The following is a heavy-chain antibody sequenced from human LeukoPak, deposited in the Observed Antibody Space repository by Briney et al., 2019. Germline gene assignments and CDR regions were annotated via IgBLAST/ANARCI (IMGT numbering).Heavy chain of an antibody. J-gene: IGHJ2*01. V-gene: IGHV3-21*01. D-gene: IGHD2-2*01. Sequence: MPGGSLRLSCAASGFTFSSYSMNWVRQAPGKGLEWVSSISSGSSYIYYADSLKGRFTISRDNAKNSLFPQMNSLRAEDTAVYYCARDAYCSSTSCKEYFDLWGRGTLVTVSS. CDR2: ISSGSSYI. CDR3: ARDAYCSSTSCKEYFDL. CDR1: GFTFSSYS.